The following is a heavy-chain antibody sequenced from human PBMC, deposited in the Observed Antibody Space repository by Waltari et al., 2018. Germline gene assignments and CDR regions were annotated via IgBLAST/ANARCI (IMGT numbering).Heavy chain of an antibody. J-gene: IGHJ6*02. CDR2: IYYSGST. CDR3: ARIFGYDFWSGLYSYYYGMDV. CDR1: GGSISSSSYY. D-gene: IGHD3-3*01. Sequence: QLQLQESGPGLVKPSETLSLTCTVSGGSISSSSYYWGWIRKPPGKGLEWIGSIYYSGSTYYNPSLKSRVTISVDTSKNQFSLKLSSVTAADTAVYYCARIFGYDFWSGLYSYYYGMDVWGQGTTVTVSS. V-gene: IGHV4-39*01.